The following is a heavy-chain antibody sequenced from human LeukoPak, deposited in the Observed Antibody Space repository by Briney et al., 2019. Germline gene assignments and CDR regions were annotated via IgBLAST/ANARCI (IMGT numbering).Heavy chain of an antibody. CDR1: GFTFSSCA. V-gene: IGHV3-23*05. Sequence: GGSLRLSCAASGFTFSSCAMSWVRQASGKGLEWVSTIIDSGNSLYYADSVEGRFTISRDNSKNTLYLQMNSLRAGDTAVYYCASGRRAATGAGYYFDYWGQGTLVTVSS. D-gene: IGHD6-13*01. CDR3: ASGRRAATGAGYYFDY. CDR2: IIDSGNSL. J-gene: IGHJ4*02.